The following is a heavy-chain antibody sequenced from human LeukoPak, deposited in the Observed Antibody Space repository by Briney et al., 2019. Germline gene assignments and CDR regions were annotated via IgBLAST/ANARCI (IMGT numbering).Heavy chain of an antibody. V-gene: IGHV1-2*02. CDR1: GYTSTGYY. CDR2: INPNSGGT. Sequence: ASVKVSCKASGYTSTGYYMHWVRQAPGQGLEWMGWINPNSGGTNYAQKFQGRVTMTRDTSISTAYMELSRLRSDDTAVYYCARVNPTDSSGSYGSFDYWGQGTLVTVSS. D-gene: IGHD3-22*01. CDR3: ARVNPTDSSGSYGSFDY. J-gene: IGHJ4*02.